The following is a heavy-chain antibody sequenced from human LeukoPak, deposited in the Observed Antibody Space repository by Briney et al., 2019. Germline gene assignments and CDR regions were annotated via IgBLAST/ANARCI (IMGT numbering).Heavy chain of an antibody. CDR1: GYTLTELS. D-gene: IGHD3-10*01. CDR3: AREVYGSGSYYLSRWFDP. J-gene: IGHJ5*02. CDR2: FDPEDGET. Sequence: ASVKVSCKVSGYTLTELSMHWVRQAPGKGLEWMGGFDPEDGETIYAQKFQGRVTMTEDTSTDTAYMELSSLRSEDTAVYYCAREVYGSGSYYLSRWFDPWGQGTLVTVSS. V-gene: IGHV1-24*01.